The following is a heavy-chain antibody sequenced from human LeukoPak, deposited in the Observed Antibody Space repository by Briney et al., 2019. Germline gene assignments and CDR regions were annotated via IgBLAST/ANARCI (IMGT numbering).Heavy chain of an antibody. J-gene: IGHJ4*02. CDR3: ARMDYGDPFDN. CDR2: IYYSGST. Sequence: SETLSLTCTVSGGSISSYYWSWIRQPPGKGLEWIGYIYYSGSTNYNPSLKSRVTISVDTSKNQFSLKLSSVTAADTAVYYCARMDYGDPFDNWGQGTLVTVSS. V-gene: IGHV4-59*01. D-gene: IGHD4-17*01. CDR1: GGSISSYY.